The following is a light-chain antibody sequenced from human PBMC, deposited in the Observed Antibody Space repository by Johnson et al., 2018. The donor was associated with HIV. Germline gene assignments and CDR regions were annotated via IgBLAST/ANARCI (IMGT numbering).Light chain of an antibody. CDR2: ENT. Sequence: QSVLTQSPSVSAAPGQKVTISCSGSSSNIGNNYVSWYRQLPGTAPKLLIYENTQRPSGIPDRFSGSTSGTSATLGITGLQTGDEADDDCGTWDSSLSAGRGVFGTGTKVTVL. CDR1: SSNIGNNY. V-gene: IGLV1-51*02. CDR3: GTWDSSLSAGRGV. J-gene: IGLJ1*01.